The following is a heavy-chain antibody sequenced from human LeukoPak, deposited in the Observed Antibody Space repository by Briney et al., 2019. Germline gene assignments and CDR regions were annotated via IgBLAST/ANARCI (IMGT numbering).Heavy chain of an antibody. V-gene: IGHV3-30*02. CDR1: GFTFSNFG. D-gene: IGHD6-19*01. CDR3: ARAPPYSSGWYFQH. Sequence: GGSLRLSCVASGFTFSNFGMHWVRQAPGKGLEWLAFIEYDGTNKYYVDSVKGRFTISRDNSKNTLYLQVSSLRAEDTAVYYCARAPPYSSGWYFQHWGQGTLVTVSS. J-gene: IGHJ1*01. CDR2: IEYDGTNK.